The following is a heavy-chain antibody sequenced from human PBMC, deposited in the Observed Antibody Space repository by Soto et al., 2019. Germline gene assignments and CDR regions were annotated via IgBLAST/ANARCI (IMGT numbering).Heavy chain of an antibody. J-gene: IGHJ6*02. CDR3: AREDDYGYRYINYGLDV. V-gene: IGHV3-30-3*01. Sequence: GGSLRLSCAASGFTFNIYALHWVRQAPGKGLEWVAVISFDGSKKYYSDSVKGRFTISRDNLKNTLYLQMNNLRVEDAALYFCAREDDYGYRYINYGLDVWGQGTTVTVS. D-gene: IGHD4-17*01. CDR2: ISFDGSKK. CDR1: GFTFNIYA.